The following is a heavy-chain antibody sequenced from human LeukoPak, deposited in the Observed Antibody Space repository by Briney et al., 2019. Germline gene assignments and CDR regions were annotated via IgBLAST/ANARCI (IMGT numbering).Heavy chain of an antibody. CDR3: AKAPVTTCRGAFCYPFDY. J-gene: IGHJ4*02. CDR2: ISDTGNT. D-gene: IGHD2-15*01. Sequence: GGSLRLSCAASGFTLSSYAMSWVRQAPGKGLGWVSAISDTGNTYHAESVRGRLTISRDSSKNTLFLQMNRLRREDAAVYYCAKAPVTTCRGAFCYPFDYWGLGTLVTVSS. CDR1: GFTLSSYA. V-gene: IGHV3-23*01.